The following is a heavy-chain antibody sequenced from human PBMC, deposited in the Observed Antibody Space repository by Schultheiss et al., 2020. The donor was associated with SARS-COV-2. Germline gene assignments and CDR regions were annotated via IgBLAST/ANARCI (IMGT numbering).Heavy chain of an antibody. J-gene: IGHJ4*02. D-gene: IGHD6-13*01. Sequence: GGSLRLSCTASGFMFSDYWMSWVRQAPGKGLEWVSAISGSGGSTYYADSVKGRFTISRDNSKNTLYLQMNSLRAEDTAVYYCAKGRPDSSSWSYYWGQGTLVTVSS. CDR2: ISGSGGST. V-gene: IGHV3-23*01. CDR3: AKGRPDSSSWSYY. CDR1: GFMFSDYW.